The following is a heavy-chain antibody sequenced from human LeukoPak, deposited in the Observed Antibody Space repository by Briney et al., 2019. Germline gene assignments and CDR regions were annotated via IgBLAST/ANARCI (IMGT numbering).Heavy chain of an antibody. CDR2: ISTSTSYI. D-gene: IGHD4-17*01. CDR3: ARDTGLNV. Sequence: GGSLRLSCAASGFTFSSYTMNWVRQAPGKGLEWVSSISTSTSYIYYADSVKGRFTISRDNTKNSLYLQMNSLRAVDTAVYYCARDTGLNVWGKGTTVTISS. J-gene: IGHJ6*04. V-gene: IGHV3-21*01. CDR1: GFTFSSYT.